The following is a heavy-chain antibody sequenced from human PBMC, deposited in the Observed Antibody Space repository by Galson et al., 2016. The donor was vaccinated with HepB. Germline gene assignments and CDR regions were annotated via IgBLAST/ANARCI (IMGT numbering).Heavy chain of an antibody. V-gene: IGHV3-23*01. D-gene: IGHD3-10*01. CDR2: ISGSGYNK. CDR1: GFTFSSSA. CDR3: AKRGSYGSGS. Sequence: SLRLSCAASGFTFSSSAMSWVRQAPGKGLEWVADISGSGYNKNYADSVQGRFTISSDNSTNRGYLQMNNLRGEDTAMDYCAKRGSYGSGSWGQGTLVTVSS. J-gene: IGHJ5*02.